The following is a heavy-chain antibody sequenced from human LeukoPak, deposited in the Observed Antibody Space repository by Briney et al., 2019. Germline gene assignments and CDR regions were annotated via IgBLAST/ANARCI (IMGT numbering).Heavy chain of an antibody. J-gene: IGHJ4*02. D-gene: IGHD5-18*01. CDR1: GYTLTGYY. CDR2: INPNSGGT. V-gene: IGHV1-2*06. Sequence: ASVKVSCKASGYTLTGYYMHWVRQAPGQGLEWMGRINPNSGGTNYAQKFQGRVTMTRDTSISTAYMELSRLRSDDTAVYYCARSSGYSYGTPYFDYWGQGTLVTVSS. CDR3: ARSSGYSYGTPYFDY.